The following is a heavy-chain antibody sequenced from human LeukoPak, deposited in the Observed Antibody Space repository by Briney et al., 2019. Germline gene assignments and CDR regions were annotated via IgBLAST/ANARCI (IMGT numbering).Heavy chain of an antibody. CDR1: GFTFSSYG. J-gene: IGHJ4*02. CDR2: MSNDGSNK. D-gene: IGHD6-13*01. CDR3: ARHLPAAMFIAAAGIDY. Sequence: GGSLRLSCAASGFTFSSYGMHWVRQAPGKGLEWVAVMSNDGSNKYYADSVKGRFTISRDNSKNTLYLQMNSLRAEDTAVYYCARHLPAAMFIAAAGIDYWGQGTLVTVSS. V-gene: IGHV3-30*03.